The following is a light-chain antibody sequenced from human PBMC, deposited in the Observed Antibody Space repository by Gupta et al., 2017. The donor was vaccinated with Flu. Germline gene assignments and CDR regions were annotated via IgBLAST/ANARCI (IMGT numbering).Light chain of an antibody. CDR1: DVGNYNY. CDR2: DVS. J-gene: IGLJ1*01. V-gene: IGLV2-14*03. CDR3: SSYTISSSYL. Sequence: DVGNYNYVSWYQQHPGKAPKLMIYDVSNRPSGISNRFSGSKSGNTASLTISGLQAEDEADYYCSSYTISSSYLFGTGTKVSVL.